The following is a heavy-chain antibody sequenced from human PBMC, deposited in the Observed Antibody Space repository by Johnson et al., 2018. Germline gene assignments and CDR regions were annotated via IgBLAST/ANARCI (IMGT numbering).Heavy chain of an antibody. J-gene: IGHJ3*02. CDR1: GFTFDDYT. Sequence: VQLVESGGVVVQPGGSLRLSCAASGFTFDDYTMHWFRQAPGKGLDWVSLITYDGGSTYYADSVKGRFTISRDNSKNSLYVQMNSLRVEDTALCYWAKGDYYDSSGTSDDAFDIGGQGTMVTVSS. CDR3: AKGDYYDSSGTSDDAFDI. CDR2: ITYDGGST. V-gene: IGHV3-43D*03. D-gene: IGHD3-22*01.